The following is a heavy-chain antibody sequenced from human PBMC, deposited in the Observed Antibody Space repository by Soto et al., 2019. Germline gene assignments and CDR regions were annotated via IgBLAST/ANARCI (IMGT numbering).Heavy chain of an antibody. D-gene: IGHD6-13*01. J-gene: IGHJ5*02. CDR2: IGPYKGTT. V-gene: IGHV1-18*04. CDR1: GYTFVSHG. Sequence: ASVKVSCKTSGYTFVSHGISWVRQAPGQGLEWMAWIGPYKGTTKYAPRLQGRVTITRDTSASTAYMELSSLRSEDTALYYCVRRHVSATGIDWFDPWGQGTLVTVSS. CDR3: VRRHVSATGIDWFDP.